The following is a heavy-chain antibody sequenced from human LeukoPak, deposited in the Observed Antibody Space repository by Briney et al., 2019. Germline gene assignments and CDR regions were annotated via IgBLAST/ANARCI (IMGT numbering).Heavy chain of an antibody. J-gene: IGHJ4*02. CDR1: GFTFSDYY. V-gene: IGHV3-11*04. CDR2: ITSSSSTI. CDR3: ARDLSYYGSGIDF. Sequence: GGSLRLSRAASGFTFSDYYMSWFRQAPGKGLEWVAYITSSSSTIYYADSVKGRFTISRDNAKNSLHLQINSLRAEDTAVYYCARDLSYYGSGIDFWGQGTLVTVSS. D-gene: IGHD3-10*01.